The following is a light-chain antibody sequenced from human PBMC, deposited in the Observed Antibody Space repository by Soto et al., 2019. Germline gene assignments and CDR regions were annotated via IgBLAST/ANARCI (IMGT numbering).Light chain of an antibody. CDR1: QSISSY. Sequence: DIQMTQSPSSLSASVGDRVTITCRASQSISSYLNWYQQKPGKAPKLLIYSASSLQSGVQSRFSGSGSRTDFTLTISSLQPEDFATYYCQQSYSTPRTFGQGTKLGIK. CDR3: QQSYSTPRT. J-gene: IGKJ2*01. CDR2: SAS. V-gene: IGKV1-39*01.